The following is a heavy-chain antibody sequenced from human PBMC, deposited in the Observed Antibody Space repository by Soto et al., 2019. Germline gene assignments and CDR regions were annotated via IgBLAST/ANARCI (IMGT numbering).Heavy chain of an antibody. D-gene: IGHD3-16*01. J-gene: IGHJ4*02. CDR3: ARDLGLLKSLFDY. Sequence: GGSLRLSCSASGFSFNSFHMNWIHRAPGRGLKWVASISVSGDNLYYGDSVQGRFTISRDNSKRSVFLDLSSLRVEDTAVYYCARDLGLLKSLFDYWGQGTLVTVSS. CDR1: GFSFNSFH. V-gene: IGHV3-21*01. CDR2: ISVSGDNL.